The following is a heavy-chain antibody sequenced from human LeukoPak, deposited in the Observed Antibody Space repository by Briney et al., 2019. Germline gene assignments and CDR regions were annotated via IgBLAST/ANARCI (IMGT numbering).Heavy chain of an antibody. V-gene: IGHV3-48*01. CDR3: AKDTRYCSGGSCYSGAFDI. CDR2: ITRSSSTI. Sequence: GGSLRLSCAASGFTFSNYNMNWVRQAPGKGLEWISYITRSSSTIYYADSVKGRFTISRDNSKNTLYLQMNSLRAEDTAVYYCAKDTRYCSGGSCYSGAFDIWGQGTMVTVSS. CDR1: GFTFSNYN. J-gene: IGHJ3*02. D-gene: IGHD2-15*01.